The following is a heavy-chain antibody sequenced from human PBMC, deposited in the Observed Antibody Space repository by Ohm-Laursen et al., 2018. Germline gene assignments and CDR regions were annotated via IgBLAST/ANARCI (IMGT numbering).Heavy chain of an antibody. J-gene: IGHJ4*02. V-gene: IGHV4-59*08. D-gene: IGHD5-24*01. CDR1: GDSISRYY. CDR3: ARHRGGPIDS. Sequence: SETLSLTCSVSGDSISRYYWTWIRQPPGRGLECIGYMFYSGSINYNPSLKSRVTISVDRSKNQFSLKLSSVTAADTAVYYCARHRGGPIDSWGQGTLVTVSS. CDR2: MFYSGSI.